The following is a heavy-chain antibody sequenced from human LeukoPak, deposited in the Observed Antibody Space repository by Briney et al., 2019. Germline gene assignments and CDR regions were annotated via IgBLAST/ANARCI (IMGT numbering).Heavy chain of an antibody. CDR1: GFTFSTYS. CDR2: ISFSGSYI. V-gene: IGHV3-21*01. Sequence: GGSLRLSCAASGFTFSTYSMNWVRQAPGKGLEWVSSISFSGSYISYADSVKGRFTISRDNAKNSLYLHMNSLRAEDTAVYYCARVPNQVGASNDYWGQGTLVTVPS. J-gene: IGHJ4*02. CDR3: ARVPNQVGASNDY. D-gene: IGHD1-26*01.